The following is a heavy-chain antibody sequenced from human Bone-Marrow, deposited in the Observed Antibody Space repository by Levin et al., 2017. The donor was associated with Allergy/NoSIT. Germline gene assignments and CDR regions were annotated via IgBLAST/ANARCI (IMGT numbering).Heavy chain of an antibody. CDR1: GFSLTTYG. D-gene: IGHD2-15*01. CDR3: AKALTGVVVPRFPDH. Sequence: QAGGSLRLSCAVSGFSLTTYGIHWVRQAPGKGLEWVATMSPDGSHTYFLDSVKGRFSISRDDSKNTLYLHMNSLRPEDTAVYFCAKALTGVVVPRFPDHWGQGTLVTVSS. CDR2: MSPDGSHT. J-gene: IGHJ4*02. V-gene: IGHV3-30*18.